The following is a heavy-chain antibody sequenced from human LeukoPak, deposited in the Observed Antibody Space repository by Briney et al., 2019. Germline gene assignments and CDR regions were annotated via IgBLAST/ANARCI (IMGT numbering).Heavy chain of an antibody. D-gene: IGHD2-15*01. CDR1: GGSISNYY. V-gene: IGHV4-59*01. CDR2: IYYSGST. Sequence: SETLSLTCSVSGGSISNYYWSWIRQPPGKGLEWIGYIYYSGSTKYNPSLKSRVTISVDTSKNQFSLKLSSLSAADTAVYYCARCRLPDHWGQGTLVTVSS. J-gene: IGHJ4*02. CDR3: ARCRLPDH.